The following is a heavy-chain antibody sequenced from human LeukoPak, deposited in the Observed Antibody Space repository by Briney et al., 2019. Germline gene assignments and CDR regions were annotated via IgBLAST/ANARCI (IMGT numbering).Heavy chain of an antibody. CDR2: IKQDGSEE. D-gene: IGHD1-26*01. Sequence: GGSLRLSCAASGFSFSNFWMSWVRQAPGKGLEWVTNIKQDGSEERFAASLKGRFTISRDNAKNSLYLQMNSLRAEDTAVYYCARGALGVWDSRHFDLWGRGTLVTVSS. V-gene: IGHV3-7*04. CDR1: GFSFSNFW. CDR3: ARGALGVWDSRHFDL. J-gene: IGHJ2*01.